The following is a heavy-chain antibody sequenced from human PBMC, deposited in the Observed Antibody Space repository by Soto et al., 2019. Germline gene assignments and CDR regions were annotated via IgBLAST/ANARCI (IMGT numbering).Heavy chain of an antibody. CDR2: ISGSGDSP. V-gene: IGHV3-23*01. Sequence: EVQLLESGGGLVQPGGSLRLSYAASGFIFRSYGMSWVRQAPGKGLEWVSAISGSGDSPYYADSVKGRFTVSRDNSKNTMYLQMTSLRAEDTAVYYCANATWGYWYFALWGRGTLVTVSS. J-gene: IGHJ2*01. D-gene: IGHD7-27*01. CDR1: GFIFRSYG. CDR3: ANATWGYWYFAL.